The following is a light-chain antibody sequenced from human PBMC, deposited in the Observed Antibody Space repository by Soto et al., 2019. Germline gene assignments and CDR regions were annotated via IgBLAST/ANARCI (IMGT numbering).Light chain of an antibody. Sequence: EIVMTQSPATLSVSPGERATLSCRASQSVSSSYLAWYQQKPGQAPRLLIYAASSRVTGVPDRFSGSGSGTDFTLTISRLEPEDFAVYYCQQYGNSQWTFGQGTKVDIK. CDR2: AAS. V-gene: IGKV3-20*01. CDR1: QSVSSSY. CDR3: QQYGNSQWT. J-gene: IGKJ1*01.